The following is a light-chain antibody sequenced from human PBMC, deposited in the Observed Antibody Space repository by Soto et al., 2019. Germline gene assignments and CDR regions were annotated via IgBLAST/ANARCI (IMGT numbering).Light chain of an antibody. J-gene: IGKJ5*01. Sequence: ETVLTQSPATLSWSPGERANLSCRASLSVSSYLACYQRKPGQAPRLLVYDASNRATGSTARFSGSGSGTDFTLTISILEPEDFAVYYFQQRNSWPTFGQGTRLEIK. CDR1: LSVSSY. CDR3: QQRNSWPT. V-gene: IGKV3-11*01. CDR2: DAS.